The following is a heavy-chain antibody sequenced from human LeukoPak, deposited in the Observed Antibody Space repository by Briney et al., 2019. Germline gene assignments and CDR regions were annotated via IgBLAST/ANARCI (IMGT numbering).Heavy chain of an antibody. J-gene: IGHJ4*02. CDR3: AKELGAYDSSGYYYDY. V-gene: IGHV3-23*01. Sequence: GGSLRLSCAASGFTFSSYAMSWVRQAPGKGLEWVSGISGSGGSTYYADSVKGRFTISRDNSKNTLYLQMNSLRAEDTAVYYCAKELGAYDSSGYYYDYWGQGTLVTVSS. CDR2: ISGSGGST. D-gene: IGHD3-22*01. CDR1: GFTFSSYA.